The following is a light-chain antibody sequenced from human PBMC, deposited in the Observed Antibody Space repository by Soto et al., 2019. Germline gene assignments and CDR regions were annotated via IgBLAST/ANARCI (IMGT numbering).Light chain of an antibody. CDR1: ENIFKF. CDR2: AAS. Sequence: DILLIQSPATLYASVGDRITITCRASENIFKFLAWYQQRSGSAPNLLIYAASDLERGVPSRFSGSGSGTEFTLTIDNLHPNDSATYFCQHYHSQSITFGGGTQVDVK. V-gene: IGKV1-5*01. CDR3: QHYHSQSIT. J-gene: IGKJ4*01.